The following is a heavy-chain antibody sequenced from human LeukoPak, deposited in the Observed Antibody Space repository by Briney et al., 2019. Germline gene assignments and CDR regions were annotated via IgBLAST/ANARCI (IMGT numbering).Heavy chain of an antibody. J-gene: IGHJ4*02. CDR1: GGSISSYY. CDR2: IYYSGST. CDR3: ARGSDILTGYYPLDY. D-gene: IGHD3-9*01. V-gene: IGHV4-59*01. Sequence: KPSETLSLTCTVSGGSISSYYWSWIRQPPGKGLEWIGYIYYSGSTNYNPSLKSRVTISVDTSKNHFSLNLSSVTAADTAVYYCARGSDILTGYYPLDYWGQGTLVSVSS.